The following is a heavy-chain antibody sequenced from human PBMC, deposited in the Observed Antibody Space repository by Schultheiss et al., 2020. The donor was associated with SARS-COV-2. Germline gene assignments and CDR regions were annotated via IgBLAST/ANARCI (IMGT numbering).Heavy chain of an antibody. CDR2: VYTSGST. CDR1: GGSVNSGSYY. Sequence: SQTLSLTCTVSGGSVNSGSYYWSWIRQPPGKGLEWLGRVYTSGSTNYNPSLKSRVTISVDTSKNQFSLKLSSVTAADTAVYYCARVRAAAGSGYYYYYGMDVWGQGTTVTVSS. J-gene: IGHJ6*02. CDR3: ARVRAAAGSGYYYYYGMDV. D-gene: IGHD6-13*01. V-gene: IGHV4-61*02.